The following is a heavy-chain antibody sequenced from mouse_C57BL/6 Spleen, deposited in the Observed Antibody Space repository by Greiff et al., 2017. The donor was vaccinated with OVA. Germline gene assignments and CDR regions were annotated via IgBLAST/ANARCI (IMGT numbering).Heavy chain of an antibody. Sequence: VKLMESGAELVRPGASVTLSCKASGYTFTDYEMHWVKQTPVHGLEWIGAIDPETGGTAYNQKFKGKAILTADKSSSTAYMELRSLTSEDSAVYYCTRSYYYGSSYVSYWYFDVWGTGTTVTVSS. J-gene: IGHJ1*03. CDR2: IDPETGGT. D-gene: IGHD1-1*01. V-gene: IGHV1-15*01. CDR3: TRSYYYGSSYVSYWYFDV. CDR1: GYTFTDYE.